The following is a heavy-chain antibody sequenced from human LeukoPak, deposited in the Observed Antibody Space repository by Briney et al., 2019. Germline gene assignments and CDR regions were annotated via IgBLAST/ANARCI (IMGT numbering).Heavy chain of an antibody. CDR3: AREYYFHHLYG. CDR2: VNQGGTGK. Sequence: GGSLRLSCAASGFRFSSQWMSWVRQAPGKGLEWVAIVNQGGTGKYYVDSVKGRFTISRDNAENSLYLQMNSLRAEDTAVYYCAREYYFHHLYGWGEGTTVTVSS. J-gene: IGHJ6*03. CDR1: GFRFSSQW. V-gene: IGHV3-7*01.